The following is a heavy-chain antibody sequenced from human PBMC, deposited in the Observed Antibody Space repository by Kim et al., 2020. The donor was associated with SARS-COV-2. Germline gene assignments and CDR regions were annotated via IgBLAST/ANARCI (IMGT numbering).Heavy chain of an antibody. V-gene: IGHV4-34*01. D-gene: IGHD5-18*01. CDR2: INHSGST. CDR3: ARDPDTPMGGSRSY. J-gene: IGHJ4*02. CDR1: GGSFSGYY. Sequence: SETLSLTCAVYGGSFSGYYWSWIRQPPGKGLEWIGEINHSGSTNYNPSLKSRLTISVYTSKNQSSLKLSSVTAADTAVYYCARDPDTPMGGSRSYWGQGT.